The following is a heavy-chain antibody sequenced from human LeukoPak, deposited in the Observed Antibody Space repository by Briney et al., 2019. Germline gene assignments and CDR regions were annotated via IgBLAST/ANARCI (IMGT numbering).Heavy chain of an antibody. V-gene: IGHV1-18*01. Sequence: ASVKVSCRASGYTFTTFGISWVRQAPGQGLEWMGWISTSNGDTTYAQKLQGRITMTTDTSTSTAYMELRSLRSDDTAVYYCARTFYYDSGSYYLGWFDPLGQGTLVTVSS. J-gene: IGHJ5*01. CDR2: ISTSNGDT. D-gene: IGHD3-10*01. CDR1: GYTFTTFG. CDR3: ARTFYYDSGSYYLGWFDP.